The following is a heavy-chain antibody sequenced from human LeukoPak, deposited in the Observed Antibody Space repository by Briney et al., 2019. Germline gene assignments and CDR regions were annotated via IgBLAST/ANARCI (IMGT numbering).Heavy chain of an antibody. D-gene: IGHD3-3*01. V-gene: IGHV3-15*01. CDR2: IKSKTDRGTT. J-gene: IGHJ4*02. Sequence: GGSLRLSCAASGFTFSNAWMSWVRQAPGKGLEWVGRIKSKTDRGTTDYAAPVKGRFTISRDDSKITLYLQMNSLKTEDTAVYYCTTDPPWGWYYDFWSGYQLPIDYWGQGTLVTVSS. CDR1: GFTFSNAW. CDR3: TTDPPWGWYYDFWSGYQLPIDY.